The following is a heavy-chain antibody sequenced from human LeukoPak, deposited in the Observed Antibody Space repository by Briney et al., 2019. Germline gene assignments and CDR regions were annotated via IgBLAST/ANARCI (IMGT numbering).Heavy chain of an antibody. CDR1: GFTFTTYS. CDR3: ARVYGSGPFYYYGMDV. V-gene: IGHV3-21*01. D-gene: IGHD3-10*01. Sequence: GGSLRLSCEPSGFTFTTYSMNWVRQAPGKGLECVSSISSTIVYTYYADSVKGRFTISRDNANNSLFLQMNSLRAEDTAVYYCARVYGSGPFYYYGMDVWGQGTTVTVSS. CDR2: ISSTIVYT. J-gene: IGHJ6*02.